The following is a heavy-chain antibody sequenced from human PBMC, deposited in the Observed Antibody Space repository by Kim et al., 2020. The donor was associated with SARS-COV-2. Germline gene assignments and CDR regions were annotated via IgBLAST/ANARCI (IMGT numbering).Heavy chain of an antibody. Sequence: SVKVSCKASGGTFSSYAISWVRQAPGQGLEWMGRIIPILGIANYAQKFQGRVTITADKSTSTAYMELSSLRSEDTAVYYCAKPYYYDSSGLGYWGQGTLVTVSS. J-gene: IGHJ4*02. D-gene: IGHD3-22*01. CDR1: GGTFSSYA. V-gene: IGHV1-69*04. CDR3: AKPYYYDSSGLGY. CDR2: IIPILGIA.